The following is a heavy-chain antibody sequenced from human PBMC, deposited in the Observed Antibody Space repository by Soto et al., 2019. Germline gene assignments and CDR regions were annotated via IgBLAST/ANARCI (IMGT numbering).Heavy chain of an antibody. CDR3: AREQYFFDSSGYYDH. V-gene: IGHV1-18*04. Sequence: QVQLVQSAAEVKKPGASVKVSCKTSGYTFVSYGISWVRQAPGQGLEWMGWISPYNGNTNFAQRFQGRVTLTTDTTTDIVYMDLGSLKSDDTAVYYCAREQYFFDSSGYYDHWGQGTLITVSS. J-gene: IGHJ5*02. CDR1: GYTFVSYG. CDR2: ISPYNGNT. D-gene: IGHD3-22*01.